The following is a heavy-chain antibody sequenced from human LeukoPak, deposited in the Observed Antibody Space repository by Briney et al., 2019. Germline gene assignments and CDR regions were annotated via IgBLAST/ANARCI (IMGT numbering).Heavy chain of an antibody. CDR3: ASLDVWGDHDY. J-gene: IGHJ4*02. Sequence: PSETLSLTCTVSGGSISSGGYYWSWIRQHPGKGLKWIGYVYYSGSTFHTSSLKSRITISVDTSKNQFSLKLSSVTAADTAVYYCASLDVWGDHDYWGQGTLVTVSS. D-gene: IGHD3-16*01. CDR2: VYYSGST. CDR1: GGSISSGGYY. V-gene: IGHV4-31*03.